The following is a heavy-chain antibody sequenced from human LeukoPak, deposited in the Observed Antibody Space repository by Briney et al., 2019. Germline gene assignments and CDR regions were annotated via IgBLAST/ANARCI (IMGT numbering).Heavy chain of an antibody. V-gene: IGHV4-34*01. J-gene: IGHJ5*02. CDR1: GGSFSGYY. CDR3: ARGLRFDP. CDR2: INHSGST. Sequence: SETLSLTCAVYGGSFSGYYWSWIRQPPGKGLEWIGEINHSGSTNYNPSLKSRVTISVDTSKNQFSLKLSSVTAADTAVYYCARGLRFDPWGQGTLVTVSS.